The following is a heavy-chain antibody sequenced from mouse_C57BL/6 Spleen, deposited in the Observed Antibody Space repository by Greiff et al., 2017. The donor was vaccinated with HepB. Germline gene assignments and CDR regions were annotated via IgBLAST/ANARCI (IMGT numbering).Heavy chain of an antibody. J-gene: IGHJ2*01. CDR2: IRNKANNHAT. D-gene: IGHD1-1*01. Sequence: EVKLVESGGGLVQPGGSMKLSCAASGFTFSDAWMDWVRQSPEKGLEWVAEIRNKANNHATYYAESVKGRFTISRDDSKSSVYLQMNSLRAEDTGIYYCTRGTTVVGDYFDYWGQGTTLTVSS. V-gene: IGHV6-6*01. CDR1: GFTFSDAW. CDR3: TRGTTVVGDYFDY.